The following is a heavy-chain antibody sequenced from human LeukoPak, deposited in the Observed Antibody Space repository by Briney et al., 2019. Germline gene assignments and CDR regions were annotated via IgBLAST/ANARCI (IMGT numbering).Heavy chain of an antibody. J-gene: IGHJ6*02. D-gene: IGHD3-16*01. Sequence: GGSLRLSCAASGFTFSSYSMTWVRQAPGKGLEWVSSISSSSSYIYYADSVKSRFTISRDNAKNSLYLQMNSLRAEDTAVYYCARAMISGSVYYYYGMDVWGQGTTVTVS. CDR1: GFTFSSYS. CDR3: ARAMISGSVYYYYGMDV. CDR2: ISSSSSYI. V-gene: IGHV3-21*01.